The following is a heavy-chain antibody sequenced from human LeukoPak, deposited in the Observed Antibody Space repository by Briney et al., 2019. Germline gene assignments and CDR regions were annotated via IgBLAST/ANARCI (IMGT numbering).Heavy chain of an antibody. V-gene: IGHV1-2*02. CDR3: ASRGHITMIVADAFDI. D-gene: IGHD3-22*01. J-gene: IGHJ3*02. CDR2: INPNSGGT. Sequence: ASVKVSCTASGYTFTVYYMHWVRHAPGQGLELMGWINPNSGGTNYAQKFQGRVTMTRDTSISTAYMELSRLRSDDTAVYYCASRGHITMIVADAFDIWGQGTMVTVSS. CDR1: GYTFTVYY.